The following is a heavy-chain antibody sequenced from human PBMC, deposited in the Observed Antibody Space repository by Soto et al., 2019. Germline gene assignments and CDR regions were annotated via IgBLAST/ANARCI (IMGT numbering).Heavy chain of an antibody. CDR2: ISYDGSNK. V-gene: IGHV3-30*18. Sequence: GGSLRLSCAASGFTFSSYGMHWVRQAPGKGLEWVAVISYDGSNKYYADSVKGRFTISRDNSKNTLYLQMNSLRAEDTAVYYCAKDRNYYDSSGYYRNFDYWGQGTLVTVSS. CDR1: GFTFSSYG. D-gene: IGHD3-22*01. J-gene: IGHJ4*02. CDR3: AKDRNYYDSSGYYRNFDY.